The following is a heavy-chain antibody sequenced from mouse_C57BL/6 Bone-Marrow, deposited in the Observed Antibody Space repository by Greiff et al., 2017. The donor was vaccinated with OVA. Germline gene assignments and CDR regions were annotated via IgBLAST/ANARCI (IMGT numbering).Heavy chain of an antibody. Sequence: QVHVKQPGAELVKPGASVKLSCKASGYTFTSYWMQWVKQRPGQGLEWIGEIDPSDSYTNYNQKFKGKATLTVDTSSSTAYMQLSSLTSEDSAVYYCAREGSPYGSSSAWFAYWGQGTLVTVSA. CDR3: AREGSPYGSSSAWFAY. D-gene: IGHD1-1*01. V-gene: IGHV1-50*01. CDR1: GYTFTSYW. J-gene: IGHJ3*01. CDR2: IDPSDSYT.